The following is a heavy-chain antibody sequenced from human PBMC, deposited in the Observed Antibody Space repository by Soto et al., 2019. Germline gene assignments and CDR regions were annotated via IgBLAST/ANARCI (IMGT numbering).Heavy chain of an antibody. V-gene: IGHV3-21*01. CDR2: ISSSSSYI. CDR3: AREPDYYDSSGYYDY. Sequence: GGSLRLSFAASGFTFSSYSMNWVRQAPGQGLEWVSSISSSSSYIYYADSVKGRFTISRDNAKNSLYLQMNSLRAEDTAVYYCAREPDYYDSSGYYDYWGQGTLVTVSS. J-gene: IGHJ4*02. D-gene: IGHD3-22*01. CDR1: GFTFSSYS.